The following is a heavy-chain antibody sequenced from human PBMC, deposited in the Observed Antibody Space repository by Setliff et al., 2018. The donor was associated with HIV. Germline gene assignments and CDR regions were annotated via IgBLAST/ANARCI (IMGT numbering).Heavy chain of an antibody. CDR1: GFRFRSYW. CDR3: ARGSGYDKGAYHYYYGMDV. Sequence: GSLRLSCAASGFRFRSYWMSWVRQAPGKGLESVANVKQDGTETLYVDSVKGRFTISRDNTKNSLYLQMNSLGAEDTAVYYCARGSGYDKGAYHYYYGMDVWGQGTTVTVSS. CDR2: VKQDGTET. V-gene: IGHV3-7*01. J-gene: IGHJ6*02. D-gene: IGHD5-12*01.